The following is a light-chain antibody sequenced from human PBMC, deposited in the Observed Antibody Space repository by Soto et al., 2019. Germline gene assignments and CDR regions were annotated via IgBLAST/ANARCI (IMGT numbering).Light chain of an antibody. V-gene: IGKV3-20*01. CDR3: QQYGSSPLFT. Sequence: EFVLTQAPGTLSLSPGERATLSCRAGQSVSSNYLAWYQQKPGQAPRLLIYGASSRATGIPDRFSGSGSGTDFTLTSSRLEPEDFAVYYCQQYGSSPLFTFGPGTKVDIK. CDR1: QSVSSNY. CDR2: GAS. J-gene: IGKJ3*01.